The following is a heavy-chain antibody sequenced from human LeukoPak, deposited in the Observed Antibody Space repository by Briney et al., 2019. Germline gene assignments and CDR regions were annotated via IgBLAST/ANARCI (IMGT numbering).Heavy chain of an antibody. J-gene: IGHJ6*02. CDR3: ARGGRDGMDV. CDR2: VSAYDGST. Sequence: ASVKVSCKASGYSFTSYGFTWVRRAPGQGLEWMGWVSAYDGSTNYAQKIRGRVTMTTDASKNTVYMELRSLRFDDSAVYYCARGGRDGMDVWGQGTTVTVSS. V-gene: IGHV1-18*01. D-gene: IGHD3-10*01. CDR1: GYSFTSYG.